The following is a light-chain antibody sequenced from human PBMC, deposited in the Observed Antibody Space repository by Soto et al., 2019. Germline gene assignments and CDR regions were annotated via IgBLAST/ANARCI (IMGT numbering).Light chain of an antibody. J-gene: IGLJ3*02. CDR3: CSYAGSYSWV. CDR2: HVG. Sequence: QSVLTQPRSVSGSPGQSVTISCTGTSSDVGGCNYVSWYQHHPGKAPQLMIYHVGERPSGVPDRFYGSKSGNTASLTISGVQAEDEADYYCCSYAGSYSWVFGGGTKLTVL. V-gene: IGLV2-11*01. CDR1: SSDVGGCNY.